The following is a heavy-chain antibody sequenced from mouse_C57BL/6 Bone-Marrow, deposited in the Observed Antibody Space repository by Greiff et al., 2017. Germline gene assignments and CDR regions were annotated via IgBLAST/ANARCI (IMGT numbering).Heavy chain of an antibody. CDR2: IYPGSGST. D-gene: IGHD2-5*01. Sequence: VQLQQSGAELVKPGASVKMSCKASGYTFTSYWITWVKQRPGQGLEWIGDIYPGSGSTNSNEKFKSKSTLTVDTSSSTAYMQLSSLTSEDSAVYYCARPYYSNYWHGDVWGTGTTVTVSS. CDR1: GYTFTSYW. J-gene: IGHJ1*03. CDR3: ARPYYSNYWHGDV. V-gene: IGHV1-55*01.